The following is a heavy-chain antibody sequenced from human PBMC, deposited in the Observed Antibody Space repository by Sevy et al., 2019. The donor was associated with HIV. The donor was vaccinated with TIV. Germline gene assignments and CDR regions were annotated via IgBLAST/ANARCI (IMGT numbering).Heavy chain of an antibody. CDR2: ISYDGSNK. CDR3: AKDALSGRLLWFGDAFDI. Sequence: GGSLRLSCAASGFTFSSYGMHWVRQAPGKGLEWVAVISYDGSNKYYADSVKGRFTISRDNSKNTLYLQMNGLRAEDTAVYYCAKDALSGRLLWFGDAFDIWGQGTMVTVSS. J-gene: IGHJ3*02. D-gene: IGHD3-10*01. V-gene: IGHV3-30*18. CDR1: GFTFSSYG.